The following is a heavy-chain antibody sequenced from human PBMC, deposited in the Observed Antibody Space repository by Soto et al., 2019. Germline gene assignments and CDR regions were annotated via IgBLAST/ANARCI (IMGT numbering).Heavy chain of an antibody. Sequence: PGGSLRLSCAASGFTFSTYAMSWVRQAPGKGLEWVSAIGNGGGSTYYADSVKGRFTISRDNSKNTLYLQMNSLRAEDTAVYYCVKDLRGYCRNGVGYSVFDYWGQGALVTVSS. D-gene: IGHD2-15*01. CDR2: IGNGGGST. CDR1: GFTFSTYA. J-gene: IGHJ4*02. V-gene: IGHV3-23*01. CDR3: VKDLRGYCRNGVGYSVFDY.